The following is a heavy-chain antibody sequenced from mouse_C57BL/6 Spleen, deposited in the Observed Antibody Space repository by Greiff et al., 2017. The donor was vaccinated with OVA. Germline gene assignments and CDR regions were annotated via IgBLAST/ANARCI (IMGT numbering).Heavy chain of an antibody. CDR2: ISDGGSYT. Sequence: EVKLMESGGGLVKPGGSLKLSCAASGFTFSSSAMSWVRQTPEKRLEWVATISDGGSYTYYPDNVKGRFTISRDNAKNNLYLQMSHLKSEDTAMYYCARDLTGMGMDYWGQGTSVTVSS. J-gene: IGHJ4*01. V-gene: IGHV5-4*01. D-gene: IGHD4-1*01. CDR3: ARDLTGMGMDY. CDR1: GFTFSSSA.